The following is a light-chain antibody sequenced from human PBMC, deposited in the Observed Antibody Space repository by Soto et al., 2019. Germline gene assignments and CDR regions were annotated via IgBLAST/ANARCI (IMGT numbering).Light chain of an antibody. CDR1: SSNIGAAYD. V-gene: IGLV1-40*01. CDR2: GNN. Sequence: QSVLTQPPSVSGAPGQRITISCTGSSSNIGAAYDVQWYQQLPGTAPKLLIFGNNNRPSGVPDRFSGSKSDTSASLAITGLQAEDEADYYCQSYDSRLSGWIFGGGTKLTVL. J-gene: IGLJ2*01. CDR3: QSYDSRLSGWI.